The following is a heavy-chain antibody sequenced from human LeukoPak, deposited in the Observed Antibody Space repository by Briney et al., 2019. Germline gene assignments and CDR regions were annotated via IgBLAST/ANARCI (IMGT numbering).Heavy chain of an antibody. CDR2: INHSGST. J-gene: IGHJ4*02. CDR1: GGSFSGYY. Sequence: SETLSPTCAVYGGSFSGYYWSWIRQPPGKGLEWIGEINHSGSTNYNPSLKSRVTISVDTSKNQFSLKLSSVTAADTAVYYCARGGYGGNYFAYWGQGTLVTVSS. D-gene: IGHD4-23*01. V-gene: IGHV4-34*01. CDR3: ARGGYGGNYFAY.